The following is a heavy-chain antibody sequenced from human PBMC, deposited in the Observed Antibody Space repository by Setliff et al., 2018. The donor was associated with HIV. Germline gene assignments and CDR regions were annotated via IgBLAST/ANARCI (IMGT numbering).Heavy chain of an antibody. V-gene: IGHV4-61*02. CDR3: ARAAAGNTGPFDL. CDR1: GGSISSGSYY. Sequence: SETLSLTCTVSGGSISSGSYYWNWIRQPAGKGLEWIGRIYTSGSTNYNPSLKSRVTISVDTSKNQFSLKLTSVTASDTAVYYCARAAAGNTGPFDLWGQGSPVTVSS. D-gene: IGHD4-17*01. J-gene: IGHJ4*02. CDR2: IYTSGST.